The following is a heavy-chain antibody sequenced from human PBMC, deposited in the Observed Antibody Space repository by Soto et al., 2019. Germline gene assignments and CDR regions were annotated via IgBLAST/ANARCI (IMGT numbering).Heavy chain of an antibody. CDR1: GGSFSGYY. D-gene: IGHD6-13*01. J-gene: IGHJ2*01. V-gene: IGHV4-34*01. Sequence: QVQLQQRGAGLLMPSETLSLTCAVYGGSFSGYYWSWIRQPPGKGLEWIGEINHSGSTNYNPSLKSRVTISVDTCKNQFSLKLRSVTAADTAVYYCARDLSVIAAAGSWYFDLWGRGTLVTVSS. CDR3: ARDLSVIAAAGSWYFDL. CDR2: INHSGST.